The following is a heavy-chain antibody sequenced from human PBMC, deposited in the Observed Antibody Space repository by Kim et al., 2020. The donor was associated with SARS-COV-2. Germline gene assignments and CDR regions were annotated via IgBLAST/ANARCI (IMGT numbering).Heavy chain of an antibody. CDR1: GFTFSSYS. J-gene: IGHJ6*02. V-gene: IGHV3-48*04. CDR3: ARSLYYYDSSGYYPVYGMDV. CDR2: ISSSSSTI. D-gene: IGHD3-22*01. Sequence: GGSLRLSCAASGFTFSSYSMNWVRQAPGKGLEWVSYISSSSSTIYYADSVKGRFTISRDNAKNSLYLQMNSLRAEDTAVYYCARSLYYYDSSGYYPVYGMDVWGQGTTVTVSS.